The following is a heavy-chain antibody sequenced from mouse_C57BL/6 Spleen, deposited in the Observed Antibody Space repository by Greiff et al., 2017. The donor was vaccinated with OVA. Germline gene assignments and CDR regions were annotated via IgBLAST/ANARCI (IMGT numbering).Heavy chain of an antibody. CDR2: ISSGSSTI. Sequence: DVKLVESGGGLVKPGGSLKLSCAASGFTFSDYGMHWVRQAPEKGLEWVAYISSGSSTIYYAETVKGRFTISRDNAKNTLFLQMTSLRSEDTAMYYCARDYGSSLYAMDYWGQGTSVTVSS. D-gene: IGHD1-1*01. J-gene: IGHJ4*01. CDR3: ARDYGSSLYAMDY. CDR1: GFTFSDYG. V-gene: IGHV5-17*01.